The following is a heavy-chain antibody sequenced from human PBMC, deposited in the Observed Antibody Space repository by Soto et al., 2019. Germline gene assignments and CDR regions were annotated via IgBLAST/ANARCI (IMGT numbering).Heavy chain of an antibody. Sequence: SVGSLRLSCISSGFTFRTYTMNWVRQAPGKGLEWVSGIRGFSPYTFYAESVKGRFTISRDNAKNSLYLQMNSLRAGDTAVYYCARDRGYDAHDYYYNAMDVWGQGTTVTVSS. CDR2: IRGFSPYT. CDR1: GFTFRTYT. V-gene: IGHV3-21*01. CDR3: ARDRGYDAHDYYYNAMDV. D-gene: IGHD3-10*01. J-gene: IGHJ6*02.